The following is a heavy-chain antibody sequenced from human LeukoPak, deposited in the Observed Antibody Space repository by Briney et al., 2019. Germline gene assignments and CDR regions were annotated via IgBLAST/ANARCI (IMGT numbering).Heavy chain of an antibody. J-gene: IGHJ6*02. V-gene: IGHV5-51*01. D-gene: IGHD1-26*01. CDR3: ARHGSGTTGYYYGMDV. Sequence: GESLKISCKGSGYSFTSYWIGWVRQMPGKGLEWMGIIYPGDSDTRYSPSFQGQATISADKSISTAYLQWSSLKASDTAMYYCARHGSGTTGYYYGMDVWGQGTTVTVSS. CDR2: IYPGDSDT. CDR1: GYSFTSYW.